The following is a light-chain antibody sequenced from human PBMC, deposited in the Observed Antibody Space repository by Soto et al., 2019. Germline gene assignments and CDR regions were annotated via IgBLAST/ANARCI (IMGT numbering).Light chain of an antibody. V-gene: IGKV1-9*01. CDR2: GAS. Sequence: IQLTQSPSSLSASVGDRVSISCRASQGNNTFVAWYQQKSGKAPKLLIYGASTLQSGVPSRFSGSGSGTDFTLTISSLQPEDFATYFCQQLNSYPITFGQGTRLEIE. CDR1: QGNNTF. CDR3: QQLNSYPIT. J-gene: IGKJ5*01.